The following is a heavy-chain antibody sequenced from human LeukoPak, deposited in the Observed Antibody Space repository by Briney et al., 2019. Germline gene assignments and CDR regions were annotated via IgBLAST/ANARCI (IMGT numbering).Heavy chain of an antibody. D-gene: IGHD3-16*01. V-gene: IGHV3-21*01. CDR3: ALDYVWGRDLDV. CDR2: ISSSSYI. Sequence: PGGSLRLSCAASGFTFSSYSMTWVRQAPGKGLEWVSSISSSSYIYYADSVKGRFTISRDNAKNSLYLQMNSLRAEDTAVYYCALDYVWGRDLDVWGQGTTVTVSS. J-gene: IGHJ6*02. CDR1: GFTFSSYS.